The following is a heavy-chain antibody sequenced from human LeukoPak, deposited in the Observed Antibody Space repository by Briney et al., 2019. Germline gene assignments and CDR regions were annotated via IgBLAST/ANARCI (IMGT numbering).Heavy chain of an antibody. CDR1: GGSFSGYY. CDR2: INHSGST. J-gene: IGHJ4*02. CDR3: ARSRVLWLYIDY. D-gene: IGHD2-2*01. V-gene: IGHV4-34*01. Sequence: SETLSLTCAVYGGSFSGYYWSWIRQPPGKGLEWVGEINHSGSTNYNPSLKSRVTISVDTSKNQFSLKLSSVTAADTAVYYCARSRVLWLYIDYWGQGTLVTVSS.